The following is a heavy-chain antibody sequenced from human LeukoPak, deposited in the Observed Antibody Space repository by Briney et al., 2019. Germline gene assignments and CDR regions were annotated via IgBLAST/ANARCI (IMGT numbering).Heavy chain of an antibody. Sequence: GGSLRLSCAASGFTFSSYAMSWVRQAPGKGLDWVSTISGSGDTTYYADSVKGRFTISRDNSKHTLYLHMNSLRAEDTAVYYCAKGSSSGYYGNFDYWGQGTLVTVSS. CDR1: GFTFSSYA. CDR2: ISGSGDTT. V-gene: IGHV3-23*01. CDR3: AKGSSSGYYGNFDY. D-gene: IGHD6-19*01. J-gene: IGHJ4*02.